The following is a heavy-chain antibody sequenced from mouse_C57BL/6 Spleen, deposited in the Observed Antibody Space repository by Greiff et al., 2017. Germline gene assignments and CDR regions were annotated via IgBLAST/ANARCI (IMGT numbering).Heavy chain of an antibody. CDR3: ARLLRYSYWYFDV. D-gene: IGHD1-1*01. CDR2: IDPSDSYT. J-gene: IGHJ1*03. Sequence: VQLQQPGAELVKPGASVKLSCKASGYTFTSYWIQWVKQRPGQGLEWIGEIDPSDSYTNYNQKFKGKATLTVDTSSSTAYMQLSSLTSEDSAVYYCARLLRYSYWYFDVWGTGTTVTVSS. V-gene: IGHV1-50*01. CDR1: GYTFTSYW.